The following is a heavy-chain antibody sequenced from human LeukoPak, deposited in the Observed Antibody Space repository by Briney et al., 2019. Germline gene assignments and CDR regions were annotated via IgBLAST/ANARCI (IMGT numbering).Heavy chain of an antibody. CDR2: IYTSGST. V-gene: IGHV4-4*07. CDR3: ARDIGYCSGGSCYPFDY. Sequence: PSETLSLTCTVSGGSISSYYWSWIRQPAGKGLEWIGRIYTSGSTNYNPSLKSRVTMSVDTSKNQFSLKLSSVTAADTAVYYCARDIGYCSGGSCYPFDYWGQGTLVTVSS. CDR1: GGSISSYY. D-gene: IGHD2-15*01. J-gene: IGHJ4*02.